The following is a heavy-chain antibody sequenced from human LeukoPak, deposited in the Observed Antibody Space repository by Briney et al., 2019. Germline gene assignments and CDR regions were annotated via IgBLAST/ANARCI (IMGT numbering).Heavy chain of an antibody. J-gene: IGHJ6*03. V-gene: IGHV5-51*01. Sequence: GESLKISCKGSGYSFTSYWIAWVRQMPGKGLEWMGIIYPGDSDTRYSPSFQGQVTISADKSISTAYLQWSSLKASDTAMYYCARQPPAGSGGDYYYMDVWGKGTTVTVSS. D-gene: IGHD3-10*01. CDR2: IYPGDSDT. CDR3: ARQPPAGSGGDYYYMDV. CDR1: GYSFTSYW.